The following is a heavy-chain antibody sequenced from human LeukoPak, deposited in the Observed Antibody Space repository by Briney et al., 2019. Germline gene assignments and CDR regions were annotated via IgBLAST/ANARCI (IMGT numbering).Heavy chain of an antibody. Sequence: KPGGSLRLSCAVSGFTFSAYPMNWVRQAPGKGLEWVASISTSNNYIYYADSAKGRFTISRDNAKNSLYLQMNSLRAEDTAVYYCARGPLEDYDSSGYYSALDYWGQGTLVTVSS. D-gene: IGHD3-22*01. J-gene: IGHJ4*02. CDR3: ARGPLEDYDSSGYYSALDY. V-gene: IGHV3-21*01. CDR1: GFTFSAYP. CDR2: ISTSNNYI.